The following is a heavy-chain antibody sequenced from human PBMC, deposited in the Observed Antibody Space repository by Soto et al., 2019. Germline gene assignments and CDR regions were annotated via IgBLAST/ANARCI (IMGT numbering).Heavy chain of an antibody. CDR1: GYTFTSYG. Sequence: QVHLVQSGAEVKKPGASVKVSCKASGYTFTSYGITWVRQAPGQGLEWMGWISAHNGNTDYAQKLQGRVIVTRDTSTSTACMDLRTLRSDDTAVYYCSRGGYGDYLCQGGLVTVSS. J-gene: IGHJ4*02. CDR3: SRGGYGDY. CDR2: ISAHNGNT. D-gene: IGHD1-1*01. V-gene: IGHV1-18*01.